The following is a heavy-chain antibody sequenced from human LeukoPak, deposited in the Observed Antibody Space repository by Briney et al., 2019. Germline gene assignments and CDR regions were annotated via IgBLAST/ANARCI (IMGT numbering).Heavy chain of an antibody. CDR3: AKGNAAAGFDDY. CDR1: GFTFSSYA. V-gene: IGHV3-23*01. J-gene: IGHJ4*02. CDR2: ISGSGGST. D-gene: IGHD6-13*01. Sequence: GSLRLSCAASGFTFSSYAMHWVRQAPGKGLEWVSAISGSGGSTYYADSVKGRFTISRDNSKNTLYLQMNSLRAEDTAVYYCAKGNAAAGFDDYWGQGTLVTVSS.